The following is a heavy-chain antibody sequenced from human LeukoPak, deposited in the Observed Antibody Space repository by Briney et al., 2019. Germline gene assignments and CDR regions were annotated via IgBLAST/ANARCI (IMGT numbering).Heavy chain of an antibody. D-gene: IGHD6-13*01. CDR2: ISNDGTTI. Sequence: GGSLRLSCVASGFTFSDHYMSWLRQAPGKGLEWLSYISNDGTTIYYADSVKGRFTISRDNAKNSLHLQMNSLRAGDTAVYYCARDRRPSSWLGVGPWGQGTLVTVSS. CDR3: ARDRRPSSWLGVGP. J-gene: IGHJ5*02. CDR1: GFTFSDHY. V-gene: IGHV3-11*04.